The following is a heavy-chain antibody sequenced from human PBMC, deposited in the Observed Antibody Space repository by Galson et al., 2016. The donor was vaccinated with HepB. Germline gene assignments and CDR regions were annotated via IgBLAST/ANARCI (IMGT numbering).Heavy chain of an antibody. V-gene: IGHV1-8*02. CDR1: GYTFTSYD. CDR3: ARVEYASSTGANRFDY. J-gene: IGHJ4*02. Sequence: SVKVSCKASGYTFTSYDIHWVRQATGQGLEWMGWMNPNSGNTGYAQKFHGRVTFTRSTSKSTVYMELSSLRSEDMAMNYCARVEYASSTGANRFDYWGQVSLVTVSA. D-gene: IGHD6-6*01. CDR2: MNPNSGNT.